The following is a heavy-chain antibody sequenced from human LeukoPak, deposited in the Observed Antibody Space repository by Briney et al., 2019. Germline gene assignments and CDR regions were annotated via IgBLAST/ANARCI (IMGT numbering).Heavy chain of an antibody. CDR3: ATDAPTTVTTFWFDF. D-gene: IGHD4-17*01. V-gene: IGHV3-30*02. Sequence: PGGSLRLSCAASGFTFSSYGMHWVRQAPRKGLEWVAFIRYDGSNKYYADSVKSRFTISRDNSKNTLYLQMNSLRAEDTAVYYCATDAPTTVTTFWFDFWGQGSLVTVSS. J-gene: IGHJ4*02. CDR1: GFTFSSYG. CDR2: IRYDGSNK.